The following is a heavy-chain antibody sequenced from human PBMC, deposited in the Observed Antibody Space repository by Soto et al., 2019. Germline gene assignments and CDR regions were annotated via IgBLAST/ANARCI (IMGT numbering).Heavy chain of an antibody. CDR1: GGSISSGGYY. V-gene: IGHV4-31*03. Sequence: QVQLQESGPGLVKPSQTLSLTCTVSGGSISSGGYYWSWIRQHPGKGLESIGYLYYSGSTYYNPSLTSRVTIPVDTSKIQFSLKLSAVLAADTAVYYCSRVLRRASWEDDYWGQGTLVTVSS. J-gene: IGHJ4*02. D-gene: IGHD3-10*01. CDR3: SRVLRRASWEDDY. CDR2: LYYSGST.